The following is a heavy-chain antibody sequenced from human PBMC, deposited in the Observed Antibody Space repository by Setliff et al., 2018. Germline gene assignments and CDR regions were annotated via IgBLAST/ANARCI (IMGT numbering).Heavy chain of an antibody. CDR1: GGSFSSYY. CDR3: ARGVSGVSWTPRY. D-gene: IGHD2-15*01. CDR2: ISHSGNT. V-gene: IGHV4-34*01. Sequence: SETLSLTCAVYGGSFSSYYWNWIRQPPGKGLEWIGEISHSGNTNYNPSFKSRVSISVDTSKNQFSLRLTSVTAADTAVYYCARGVSGVSWTPRYWGRGTLVTVSS. J-gene: IGHJ4*02.